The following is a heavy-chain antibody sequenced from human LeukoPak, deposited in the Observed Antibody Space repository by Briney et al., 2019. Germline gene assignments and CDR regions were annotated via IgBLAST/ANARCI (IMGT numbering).Heavy chain of an antibody. J-gene: IGHJ4*02. CDR3: TRDWRNLGYDY. Sequence: PGGSLRLSCAASGFTLRAYCMHWVRQAPGKGLMWVSRIEGDGNRITYADSVKGRFTISRDNAKNTLYLQMNSLRAEDTAVYYCTRDWRNLGYDYWGQGTLVTVSS. CDR1: GFTLRAYC. D-gene: IGHD5-12*01. CDR2: IEGDGNRI. V-gene: IGHV3-74*01.